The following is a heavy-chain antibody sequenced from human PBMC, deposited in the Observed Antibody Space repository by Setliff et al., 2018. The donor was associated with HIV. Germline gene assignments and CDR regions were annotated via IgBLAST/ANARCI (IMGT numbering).Heavy chain of an antibody. CDR1: GYTFSSYG. J-gene: IGHJ3*02. CDR3: ARGYYNFWSGYYDSRFPNPIDAFDI. V-gene: IGHV1-18*01. CDR2: ISAYNGNT. Sequence: CKATGYTFSSYGISWVRQAPGQGVEWMGWISAYNGNTNYAQKLQGRVTMTTDTSTSTAYMELRSLRSDDTAVYYCARGYYNFWSGYYDSRFPNPIDAFDIWGQGTMVTVSS. D-gene: IGHD3-3*01.